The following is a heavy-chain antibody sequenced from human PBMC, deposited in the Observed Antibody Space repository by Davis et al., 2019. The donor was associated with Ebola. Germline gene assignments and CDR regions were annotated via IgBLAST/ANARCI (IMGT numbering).Heavy chain of an antibody. Sequence: GESLKISCAASGFTFSTYGIHWVRQAPGKGLEWVTVIWYDGSNKYYADSVKGRFSISRDNSKNTLYLQMNSLRDEDTAVYYCARRGVVTPLFTFYFDYWGQGTLVTVSS. CDR1: GFTFSTYG. J-gene: IGHJ4*02. D-gene: IGHD4-23*01. V-gene: IGHV3-33*01. CDR2: IWYDGSNK. CDR3: ARRGVVTPLFTFYFDY.